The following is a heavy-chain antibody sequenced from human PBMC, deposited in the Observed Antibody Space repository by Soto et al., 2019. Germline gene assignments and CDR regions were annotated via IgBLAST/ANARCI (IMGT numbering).Heavy chain of an antibody. CDR2: ISYDGSNK. V-gene: IGHV3-30*03. J-gene: IGHJ6*02. Sequence: GGSLRLSCAASGFTFSSYGMHWVRQAPGKGLEWVAVISYDGSNKYYADSVKGRFTISRDNSKNTLYLQMNSLRAEDTAVYYCARDSGGIVGVGMDVWGQGTTVTVSS. CDR3: ARDSGGIVGVGMDV. CDR1: GFTFSSYG. D-gene: IGHD2-15*01.